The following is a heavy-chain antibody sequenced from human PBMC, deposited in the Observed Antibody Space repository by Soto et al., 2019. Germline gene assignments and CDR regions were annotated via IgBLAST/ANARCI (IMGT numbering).Heavy chain of an antibody. CDR2: ISYDGSNK. CDR1: GFTFSSYG. J-gene: IGHJ4*02. CDR3: AKSDSSSWYSYLLLNVTPVWYFDY. Sequence: GGSLRLSCAASGFTFSSYGMHWVRQAPGKGLEWVAVISYDGSNKYYADSVKGRFTNSRDNSKNTLYLQMNSLRAEDTAVYYCAKSDSSSWYSYLLLNVTPVWYFDYWGQGTLVTVSS. D-gene: IGHD6-13*01. V-gene: IGHV3-30*18.